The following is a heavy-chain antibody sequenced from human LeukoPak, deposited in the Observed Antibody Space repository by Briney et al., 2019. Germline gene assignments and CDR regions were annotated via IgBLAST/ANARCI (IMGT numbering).Heavy chain of an antibody. Sequence: GGSLRLSCAASGFTFSSYGMHWVRQAPGKGLEWVAVIWYDGSNKYYADSVKGRFTISRDNSKNTLYLQMNSLRAEDTAVYYCAKGGGVTPDIVYNWNYAAFDIWGQGTMVTVSP. D-gene: IGHD1-1*01. V-gene: IGHV3-33*06. J-gene: IGHJ3*02. CDR2: IWYDGSNK. CDR1: GFTFSSYG. CDR3: AKGGGVTPDIVYNWNYAAFDI.